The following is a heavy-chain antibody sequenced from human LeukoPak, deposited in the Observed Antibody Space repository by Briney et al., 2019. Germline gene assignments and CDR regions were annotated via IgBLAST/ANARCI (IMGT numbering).Heavy chain of an antibody. CDR3: ARGYNYGADQFDY. V-gene: IGHV4-59*01. J-gene: IGHJ4*02. CDR2: IYYSGST. CDR1: GGSISRFF. D-gene: IGHD5-18*01. Sequence: ETLSLTCPLSGGSISRFFWGWVRAPPGKGMEWVGYIYYSGSTNYNPSLKSRVTISVDTSRNQFSLKLSSVTAADTAVYYCARGYNYGADQFDYWGQGTLVTVSS.